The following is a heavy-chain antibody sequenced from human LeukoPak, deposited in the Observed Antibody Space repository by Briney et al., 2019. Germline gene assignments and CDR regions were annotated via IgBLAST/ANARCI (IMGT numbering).Heavy chain of an antibody. CDR1: GYTFTGYF. CDR2: INPNSGGT. J-gene: IGHJ4*02. CDR3: ARAQSLTAPAGTFANS. Sequence: GASVKVSCKASGYTFTGYFLHWVRRAPGQGFEWMGWINPNSGGTYYTQRFQGRVTMTRDTSISTAYMELSSLRPDDTAVYYRARAQSLTAPAGTFANSWGQGTLVTVSS. D-gene: IGHD6-13*01. V-gene: IGHV1-2*02.